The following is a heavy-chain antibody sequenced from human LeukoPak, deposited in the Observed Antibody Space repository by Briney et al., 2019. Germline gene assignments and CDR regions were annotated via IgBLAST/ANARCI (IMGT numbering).Heavy chain of an antibody. J-gene: IGHJ3*02. Sequence: GGSLRLSCAASGFTFSSYGMHWVRQAPGKGLEWVAVIWYDGSNKYYADSVKGRFTISRDNSKNTLYLQMNSLSAEDTAVYYCARDRGYEGAFDIWGQGTMVTVSS. D-gene: IGHD5-12*01. V-gene: IGHV3-33*01. CDR3: ARDRGYEGAFDI. CDR1: GFTFSSYG. CDR2: IWYDGSNK.